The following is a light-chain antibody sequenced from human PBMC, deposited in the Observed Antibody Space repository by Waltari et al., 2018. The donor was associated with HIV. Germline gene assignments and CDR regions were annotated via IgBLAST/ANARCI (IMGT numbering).Light chain of an antibody. CDR3: QQRSNWPLT. CDR2: DAS. CDR1: QSVSSY. Sequence: EIVLTQSPATLSLSPGERATLSCRASQSVSSYLAWYQQKPGQAPRLLIYDASNRATGIPARFSGSGSGTDFTLTISSLEPEDFAVYYCQQRSNWPLTFGGGTKVQIK. V-gene: IGKV3-11*01. J-gene: IGKJ4*01.